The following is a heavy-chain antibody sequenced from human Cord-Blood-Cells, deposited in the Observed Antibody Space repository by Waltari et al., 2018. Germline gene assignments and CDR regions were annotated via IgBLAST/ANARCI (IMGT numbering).Heavy chain of an antibody. D-gene: IGHD2-15*01. V-gene: IGHV3-30*18. J-gene: IGHJ4*02. CDR2: ISYDGSNK. CDR3: GNSYCGGGSSYFDD. CDR1: GFTFSSYG. Sequence: QVQLVESGGGVVQPGRSLRLSCAASGFTFSSYGMHWVRQAPGKGLGWVAFISYDGSNKYYANSWKNRFTISRENSKNTLYLQMNSLGAEDTAVYYGGNSYCGGGSSYFDDWGQGTLATVSS.